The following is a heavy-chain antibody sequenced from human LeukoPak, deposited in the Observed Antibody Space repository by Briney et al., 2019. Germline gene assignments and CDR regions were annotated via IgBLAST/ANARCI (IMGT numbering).Heavy chain of an antibody. Sequence: GESLKISCKGSGYSFTTYWISWVRQMPGKGLEWMGIIYPGDSDTRYSPSFQGQVTISADKSITTAYLQWSSLRASDTAMYYCARPANRGDAFDIWGQGTMVTVSS. CDR3: ARPANRGDAFDI. V-gene: IGHV5-51*01. CDR1: GYSFTTYW. D-gene: IGHD2/OR15-2a*01. CDR2: IYPGDSDT. J-gene: IGHJ3*02.